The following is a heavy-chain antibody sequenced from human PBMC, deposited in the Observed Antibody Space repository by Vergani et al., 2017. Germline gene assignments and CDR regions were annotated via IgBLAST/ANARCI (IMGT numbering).Heavy chain of an antibody. D-gene: IGHD3-10*01. V-gene: IGHV4-34*01. CDR1: GGSFSGYY. J-gene: IGHJ6*02. CDR3: ARAGTMVRGGGMDV. Sequence: QVQLQQWGAGLLKPSETLSLTCAVYGGSFSGYYWSWIRQPPGKGLEWIGEINHSGSTNYNPSLKSRVTISVDTSKNQFYLTLSSVTAADTAVYYCARAGTMVRGGGMDVWGQGTTVTVSS. CDR2: INHSGST.